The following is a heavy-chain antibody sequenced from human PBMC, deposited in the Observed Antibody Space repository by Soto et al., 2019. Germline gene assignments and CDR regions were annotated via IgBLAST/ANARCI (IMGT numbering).Heavy chain of an antibody. CDR2: IRSKGSGGTS. CDR3: TRDQPITP. D-gene: IGHD3-10*01. Sequence: HPGGSLRLSCTASGFTFGDYSMSWVRQAPWKGLEWVGFIRSKGSGGTSEYAASVKGRFTFSRDDSKSIAYLQMNSLKIEDTAVYYCTRDQPITPWGQGTMVTVSS. V-gene: IGHV3-49*04. J-gene: IGHJ3*01. CDR1: GFTFGDYS.